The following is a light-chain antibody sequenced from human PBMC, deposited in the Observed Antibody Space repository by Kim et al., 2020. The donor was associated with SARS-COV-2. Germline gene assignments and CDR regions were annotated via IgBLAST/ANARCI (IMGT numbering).Light chain of an antibody. Sequence: PGQRASLSGRASLSVGTQWARYQRRPGQAPRLLRHDASNRATGIPARFSGSGSGTDFTLSISSLEPEDVAVYYCQQRSNWPITFGQGTRLEIK. CDR2: DAS. J-gene: IGKJ5*01. CDR1: LSVGTQ. CDR3: QQRSNWPIT. V-gene: IGKV3-11*01.